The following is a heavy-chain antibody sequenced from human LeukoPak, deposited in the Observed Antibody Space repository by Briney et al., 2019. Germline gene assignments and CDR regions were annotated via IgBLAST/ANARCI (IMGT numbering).Heavy chain of an antibody. CDR2: IMPISGTA. CDR1: GGTFSSYD. V-gene: IGHV1-69*06. Sequence: GASVKVSCKASGGTFSSYDISWVRQAPGQGLEWMGGIMPISGTANYAQKFQGRVTIIADKPTNTAYMELSSLRSEDTAVYYCASGRTDIVVVPATLRNYYFDYWGQGTLVTVSS. J-gene: IGHJ4*02. D-gene: IGHD2-2*01. CDR3: ASGRTDIVVVPATLRNYYFDY.